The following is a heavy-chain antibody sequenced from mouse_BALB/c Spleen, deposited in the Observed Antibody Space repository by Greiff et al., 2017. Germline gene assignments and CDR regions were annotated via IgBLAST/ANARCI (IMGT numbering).Heavy chain of an antibody. J-gene: IGHJ2*01. V-gene: IGHV5-6-5*01. D-gene: IGHD1-1*01. CDR3: ARVPTEAFDY. CDR1: GFTFSSYA. CDR2: ISSGGST. Sequence: EVQRVESGGGLVKPGGSLKLSCAASGFTFSSYAMSWVRQTPEKRLEWVASISSGGSTYYPDSVKGRFTISRDNARNILYLQMSSLRSEDTAMYYCARVPTEAFDYWGQGTTLTVSS.